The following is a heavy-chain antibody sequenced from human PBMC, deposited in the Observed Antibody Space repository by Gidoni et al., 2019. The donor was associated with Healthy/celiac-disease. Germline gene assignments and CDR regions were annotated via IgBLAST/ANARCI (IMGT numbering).Heavy chain of an antibody. V-gene: IGHV3-13*04. D-gene: IGHD3-10*01. CDR1: GFTFSSYD. J-gene: IGHJ4*02. CDR2: IGTAGDT. Sequence: EVQLVESGGGLVQPGGSLRLSCAASGFTFSSYDMHWVRQATGKGLEWVSAIGTAGDTYYPGSVKGRFTISRENAKNSLYLQMNSLRAGDTAVYYCARGLDYYGSGSYGGYDYWGQGTLVTVSS. CDR3: ARGLDYYGSGSYGGYDY.